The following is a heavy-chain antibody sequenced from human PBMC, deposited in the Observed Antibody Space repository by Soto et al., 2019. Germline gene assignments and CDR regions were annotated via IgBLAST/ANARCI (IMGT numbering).Heavy chain of an antibody. Sequence: EVQLLESGGGLVQPGGSLRLSCAASGFTFSSYAMSWVRQAPGKGLEWVSGISSSGGSTYYADSVKGRFTISRDNSKNSLFLQINSLRAEDTAVYYCATPLLSTVTIRFNAYWGQGPLFTVSS. CDR2: ISSSGGST. J-gene: IGHJ4*02. D-gene: IGHD4-17*01. CDR1: GFTFSSYA. CDR3: ATPLLSTVTIRFNAY. V-gene: IGHV3-23*01.